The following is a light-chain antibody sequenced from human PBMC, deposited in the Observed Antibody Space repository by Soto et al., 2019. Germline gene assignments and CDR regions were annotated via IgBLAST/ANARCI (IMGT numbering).Light chain of an antibody. Sequence: EIVMTQFPATLSVSPGERATLSCRASQSVRSNLAWYQQKPGQAPLLLIFAASTRATVIPARFRGSGSGTEFTLTISDLQSEDFAVYYCQQYSNWPRTFGQGTKVEIK. V-gene: IGKV3-15*01. CDR1: QSVRSN. CDR3: QQYSNWPRT. CDR2: AAS. J-gene: IGKJ1*01.